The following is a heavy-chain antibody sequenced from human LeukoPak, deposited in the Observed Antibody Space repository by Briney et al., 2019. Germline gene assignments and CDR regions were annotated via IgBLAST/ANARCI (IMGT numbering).Heavy chain of an antibody. CDR2: INPNSGDT. Sequence: ASVTVSFTASVYSFTVRCMHWVRQAPRQRPEWRGGINPNSGDTNYTRKFHGSVTMTRDTSISTAYMELSGLRSDDTAVYYCARCSTRHWIVGAFDNWGQGTMVTVSS. CDR3: ARCSTRHWIVGAFDN. D-gene: IGHD1-1*01. V-gene: IGHV1-2*02. J-gene: IGHJ3*02. CDR1: VYSFTVRC.